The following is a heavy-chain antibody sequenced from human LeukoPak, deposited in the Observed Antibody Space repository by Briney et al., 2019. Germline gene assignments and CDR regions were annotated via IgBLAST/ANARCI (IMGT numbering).Heavy chain of an antibody. Sequence: PGGSLRLSCAASGLTVSSNYMSWVRQAPGKGLEWVSVIYSGGSTYYADSVKGRFTISRDNSKNTLYLQMDSLRAEDTAVYYYARERVENQQLVGGNYWGQGTLVTVSS. V-gene: IGHV3-66*01. J-gene: IGHJ4*02. D-gene: IGHD6-6*01. CDR1: GLTVSSNY. CDR3: ARERVENQQLVGGNY. CDR2: IYSGGST.